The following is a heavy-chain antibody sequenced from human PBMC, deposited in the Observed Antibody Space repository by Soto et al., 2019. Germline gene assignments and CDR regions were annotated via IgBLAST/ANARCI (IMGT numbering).Heavy chain of an antibody. V-gene: IGHV3-7*03. D-gene: IGHD3-22*01. Sequence: GGSLRLSCVASGFTFSNYWMSWVRQAPGKGLQWVANINRDGSEKYYVDSLKGRFTISRENAENSLYLEMNTLRAEDTAVYYCARAPDGSGSYYYFENWGEGTLVTVS. CDR1: GFTFSNYW. J-gene: IGHJ4*02. CDR3: ARAPDGSGSYYYFEN. CDR2: INRDGSEK.